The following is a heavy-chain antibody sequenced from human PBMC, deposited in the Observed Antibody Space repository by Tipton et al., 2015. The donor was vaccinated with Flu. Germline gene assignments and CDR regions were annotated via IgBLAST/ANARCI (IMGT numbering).Heavy chain of an antibody. D-gene: IGHD2-8*02. Sequence: TLSLTCVVSGDSIRNDYFWGWIRQPPGKGLEWIATIHRSRSTKYNPSLKSRVTISVDTPKNQFSLKVSSVTAADTAVYYCARLTTRTYCPDYWGQGTLVTVSS. V-gene: IGHV4-38-2*01. J-gene: IGHJ4*02. CDR3: ARLTTRTYCPDY. CDR1: GDSIRNDYF. CDR2: IHRSRST.